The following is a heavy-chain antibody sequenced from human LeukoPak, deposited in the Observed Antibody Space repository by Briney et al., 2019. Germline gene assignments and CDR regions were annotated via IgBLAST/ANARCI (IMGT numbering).Heavy chain of an antibody. J-gene: IGHJ6*03. Sequence: SETLSLTCTVSGGSISSYYWSWIRQPPGKGLEWIGNIYYSGSTNYNPSLKSRVTISVDTSKNQFSLKLSSVTAADTAVYYCARVSYDYYYYMDVWGKGTTVTVSS. CDR3: ARVSYDYYYYMDV. V-gene: IGHV4-59*01. CDR1: GGSISSYY. CDR2: IYYSGST. D-gene: IGHD3-3*02.